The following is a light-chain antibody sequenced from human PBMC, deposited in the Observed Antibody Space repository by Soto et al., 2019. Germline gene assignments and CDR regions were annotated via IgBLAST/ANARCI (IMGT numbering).Light chain of an antibody. V-gene: IGKV1-39*01. CDR3: QQGYSTPLT. J-gene: IGKJ4*01. CDR2: GAS. Sequence: DIPMTQSPSSLSASVGDRVTISCRASQSISRHLNWYQQKPGKDPTLLIYGASNLQSGAPSRISGSGPGTDFTLTISSLQPEDFATYYCQQGYSTPLTFGGGTKVEFK. CDR1: QSISRH.